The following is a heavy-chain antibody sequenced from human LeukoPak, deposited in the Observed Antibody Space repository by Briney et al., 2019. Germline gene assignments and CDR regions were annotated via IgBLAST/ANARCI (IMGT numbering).Heavy chain of an antibody. CDR3: STSRGTSYYFDY. V-gene: IGHV4-39*01. Sequence: TPSETLSLTCTVSGGSISSSSYYCGWIRQPPGKGLEWIGTIYYSGSTYYSPSLKSRVTISVDTSNNQFSLKLSSVTAADTALYYCSTSRGTSYYFDYWAWEPWSPSPQ. J-gene: IGHJ4*02. CDR1: GGSISSSSYY. D-gene: IGHD1-26*01. CDR2: IYYSGST.